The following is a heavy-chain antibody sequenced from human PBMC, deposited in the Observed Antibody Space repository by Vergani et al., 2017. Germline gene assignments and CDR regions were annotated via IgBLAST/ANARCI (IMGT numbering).Heavy chain of an antibody. CDR2: IYSGGST. CDR1: GFTVSSNY. D-gene: IGHD3-3*01. Sequence: EVQLVESGGGLIQPGGSLRLSCAASGFTVSSNYMSWVRQAPGKGLEWVSVIYSGGSTYYADSVKGRFTISRDNYKNTLYLQMNSLSAEDTAVYYCARAYYDFWSGFFSGYYFDYWGQGTLVTVSS. V-gene: IGHV3-53*01. CDR3: ARAYYDFWSGFFSGYYFDY. J-gene: IGHJ4*02.